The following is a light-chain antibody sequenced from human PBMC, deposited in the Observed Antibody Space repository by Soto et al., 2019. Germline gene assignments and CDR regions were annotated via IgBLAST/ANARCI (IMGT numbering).Light chain of an antibody. CDR2: AAS. Sequence: DIQLTQSPSFLSASVGDRVTITCRASQGISSYLAWYQQKPGKAPKLLISAASTLQSGVPSRFSGSGSGTEFTLTISSLQPEDFATDYCQQLNSYPWTFGQGTKVEIK. J-gene: IGKJ1*01. V-gene: IGKV1-9*01. CDR1: QGISSY. CDR3: QQLNSYPWT.